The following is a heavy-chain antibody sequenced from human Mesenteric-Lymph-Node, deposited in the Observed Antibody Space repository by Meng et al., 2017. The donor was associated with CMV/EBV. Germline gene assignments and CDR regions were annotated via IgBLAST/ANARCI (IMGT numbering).Heavy chain of an antibody. D-gene: IGHD7-27*01. V-gene: IGHV3-23*01. CDR1: GFTFSKYA. Sequence: GESLKISCAASGFTFSKYAMSWVRQAPGKGLEWVSAISGSGGNSFYADSVKGRFTISRDNAKNTLYLQMNSLRAEDTAVYYCARSYNWGFDYWGQGTMVTVSS. CDR3: ARSYNWGFDY. J-gene: IGHJ4*02. CDR2: ISGSGGNS.